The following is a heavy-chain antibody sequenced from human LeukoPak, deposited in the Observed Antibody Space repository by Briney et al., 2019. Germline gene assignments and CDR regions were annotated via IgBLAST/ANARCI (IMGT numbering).Heavy chain of an antibody. CDR3: ARGGYYDSSGYLGAFDI. D-gene: IGHD3-22*01. Sequence: SVKVSCKASGGTFSSYTISWVRQAPGQGLEWMGRIIPILGIANYAQKFQGRVTITADKSTSTAYMELSSLRSEDTAVYYCARGGYYDSSGYLGAFDIWGQGTMVTVSS. CDR1: GGTFSSYT. V-gene: IGHV1-69*02. CDR2: IIPILGIA. J-gene: IGHJ3*02.